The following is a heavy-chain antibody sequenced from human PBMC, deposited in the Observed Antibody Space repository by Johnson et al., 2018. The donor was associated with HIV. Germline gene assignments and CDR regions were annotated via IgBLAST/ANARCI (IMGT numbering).Heavy chain of an antibody. CDR1: GFTFSNAW. J-gene: IGHJ3*02. CDR3: ARSREWGDAFDI. Sequence: HVQLVESGGGLVKPGGSLRLSCAASGFTFSNAWMSWVRQAPGKGLEWVAVISYDGSNKYYADSVKGRFTISRDNSKNTLYLQMNSLRAEDTAVYYCARSREWGDAFDIWGQGTMVTVSS. CDR2: ISYDGSNK. D-gene: IGHD3-3*01. V-gene: IGHV3-30*14.